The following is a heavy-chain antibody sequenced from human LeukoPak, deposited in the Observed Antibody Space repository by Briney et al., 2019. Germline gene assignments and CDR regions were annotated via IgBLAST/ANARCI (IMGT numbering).Heavy chain of an antibody. CDR1: GFTFSNYA. CDR3: ARQLGYCSDGSCYFDY. V-gene: IGHV3-23*01. Sequence: GGSLRLSCAASGFTFSNYAMSWVRQGPGRGLECASAINTSGGRTYYADSVKGRFTISRDNSKNTLHLQMNSLRAEDTAVYHCARQLGYCSDGSCYFDYWGQGTLVTVSS. CDR2: INTSGGRT. D-gene: IGHD2-15*01. J-gene: IGHJ4*02.